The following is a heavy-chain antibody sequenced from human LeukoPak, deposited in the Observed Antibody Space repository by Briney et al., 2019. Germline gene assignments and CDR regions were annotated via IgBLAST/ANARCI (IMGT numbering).Heavy chain of an antibody. CDR3: AGDRFPYCSSTSCYFDQ. V-gene: IGHV3-30-3*01. D-gene: IGHD2-2*01. CDR1: GFTFSNYA. J-gene: IGHJ4*02. Sequence: PGGSLRLSCAASGFTFSNYAMHWVRQAPGKGLEWVAVISYDGSNKYYADSVKGRFTISRDNSKNTLYLQMNSLRAEDTAVYYCAGDRFPYCSSTSCYFDQWGQGTLVTVSS. CDR2: ISYDGSNK.